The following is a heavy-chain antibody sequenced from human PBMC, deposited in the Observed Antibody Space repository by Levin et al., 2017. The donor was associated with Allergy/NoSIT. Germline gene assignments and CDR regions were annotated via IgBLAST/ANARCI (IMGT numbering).Heavy chain of an antibody. V-gene: IGHV4-39*07. CDR2: IYYDGSA. Sequence: PSETLSLTCTVSGGSISDDSYYWAWVRQPPGKGLEWIGSIYYDGSAYYNPSLKTRPTISVDTSKNQFSLRVNSVTAAATAVYYCAGEPNSPYYYPSRLDVWGQGTSVTVSS. CDR3: AGEPNSPYYYPSRLDV. J-gene: IGHJ6*02. CDR1: GGSISDDSYY. D-gene: IGHD2/OR15-2a*01.